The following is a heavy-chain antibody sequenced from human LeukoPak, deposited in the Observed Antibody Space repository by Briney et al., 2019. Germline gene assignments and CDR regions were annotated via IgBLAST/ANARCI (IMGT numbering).Heavy chain of an antibody. CDR2: IKQDGSEK. CDR3: ARKSYSSGWYGENFTFDY. J-gene: IGHJ4*02. CDR1: GFTFSSYW. V-gene: IGHV3-7*01. D-gene: IGHD6-19*01. Sequence: GGSLRLSCAASGFTFSSYWMHWVRQAPGKGLEWVANIKQDGSEKYYVDSVKGRFTISRDNAKNSLYLQMNSLRAEDTAVYYCARKSYSSGWYGENFTFDYWGQGTLVTVSS.